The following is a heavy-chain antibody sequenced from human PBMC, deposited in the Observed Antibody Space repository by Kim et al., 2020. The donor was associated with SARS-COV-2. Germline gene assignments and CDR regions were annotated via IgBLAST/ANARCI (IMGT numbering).Heavy chain of an antibody. V-gene: IGHV3-53*01. Sequence: GGSLRLSCAASGFTVSSNYMSWVRQAPGKGLEWVSVIYIGGGAYYADSVKGRFTISRDNSKNTLNLEMRFLRAEDTALYYCVTSTVNQRYWYFDLWGRGTLVTVSS. CDR3: VTSTVNQRYWYFDL. D-gene: IGHD4-17*01. CDR2: IYIGGGA. J-gene: IGHJ2*01. CDR1: GFTVSSNY.